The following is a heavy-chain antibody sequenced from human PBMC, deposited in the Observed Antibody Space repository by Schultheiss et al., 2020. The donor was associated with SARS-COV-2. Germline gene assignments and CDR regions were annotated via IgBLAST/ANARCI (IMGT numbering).Heavy chain of an antibody. D-gene: IGHD3-10*01. J-gene: IGHJ6*02. CDR3: TKDGQPGYGMDV. CDR1: GYTFTSYY. CDR2: INPSGGST. V-gene: IGHV1-46*01. Sequence: ASVKVSCKASGYTFTSYYMHWVRQAPGQGLEWMGIINPSGGSTSYAQKFQGRVTMTRDTSTSTVYMELSSLRSEDTAVYYCTKDGQPGYGMDVWGQGTTVTVSS.